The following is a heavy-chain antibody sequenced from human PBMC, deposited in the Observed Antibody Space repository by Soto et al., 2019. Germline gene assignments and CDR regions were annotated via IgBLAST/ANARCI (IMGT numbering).Heavy chain of an antibody. CDR2: IIPVFGTA. CDR1: GGTLSNYG. J-gene: IGHJ6*02. Sequence: QVQLVQSGAEVKKPGSSVRVSCKASGGTLSNYGISWVRQAPGQGLEWMGGIIPVFGTANYAQKFQGIVTITADESKSTVYMDVTSLRSEDTAVYYCSRGDATKIVVTTYYAMDVWGQGTTVSVSS. D-gene: IGHD4-17*01. CDR3: SRGDATKIVVTTYYAMDV. V-gene: IGHV1-69*12.